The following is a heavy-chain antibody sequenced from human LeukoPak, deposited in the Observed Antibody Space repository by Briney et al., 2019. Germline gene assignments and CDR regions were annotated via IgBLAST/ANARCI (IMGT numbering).Heavy chain of an antibody. CDR3: AYGSNSAADH. D-gene: IGHD4-23*01. V-gene: IGHV4-39*01. CDR2: IYYGGTT. J-gene: IGHJ4*02. Sequence: SETLSLTCTVSGGSISSWTYYWGWIRQPQGKGLEGIGTIYYGGTTYYNPSLKSRVTISVDTSKNQFSLNLNSVTAADTAVYYCAYGSNSAADHWGQGTLVTVSS. CDR1: GGSISSWTYY.